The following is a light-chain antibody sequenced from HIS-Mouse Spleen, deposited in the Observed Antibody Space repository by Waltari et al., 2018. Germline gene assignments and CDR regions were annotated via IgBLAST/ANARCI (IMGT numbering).Light chain of an antibody. J-gene: IGLJ2*01. CDR3: SSYTSSSHVV. CDR2: DVS. CDR1: SSYVGGYNY. V-gene: IGLV2-14*03. Sequence: QSALTQPASVSGSPGQSITISCTGTSSYVGGYNYFSWYQQHPGKAPKLMIYDVSNRPSGVSNRFSGSKSGNTASLNISGLQAEDEADYYCSSYTSSSHVVFGGGTKLTVL.